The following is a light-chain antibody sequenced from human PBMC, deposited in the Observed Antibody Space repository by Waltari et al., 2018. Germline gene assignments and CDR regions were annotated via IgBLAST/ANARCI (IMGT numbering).Light chain of an antibody. CDR2: KNN. J-gene: IGLJ3*02. V-gene: IGLV1-47*01. CDR3: AAWDDSLSAWV. CDR1: RSNIGINF. Sequence: QSVLTQPPSASGTPGQRVTISCSGSRSNIGINFVYWYQQLPGTAPHLLIYKNNQRPSGVSDRLSGSKSGASASLAISGLRSEDEADYYCAAWDDSLSAWVFGGGTK.